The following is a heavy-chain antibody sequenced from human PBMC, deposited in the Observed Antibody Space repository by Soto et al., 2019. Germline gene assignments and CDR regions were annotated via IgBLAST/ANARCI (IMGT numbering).Heavy chain of an antibody. D-gene: IGHD3-22*01. Sequence: QVQLVQSGAEVKKPGSSVKVSCKASGGTFSSYAITWVRQAPGQGLEWMGGIIPMFGTGNHAQKFQGRVTISREESPRTGLSGLGRLRSYETAGYYRARNRGSDSGYYPNLVRPRGQGTLVTGSS. CDR1: GGTFSSYA. CDR2: IIPMFGTG. CDR3: ARNRGSDSGYYPNLVRP. J-gene: IGHJ5*02. V-gene: IGHV1-69*05.